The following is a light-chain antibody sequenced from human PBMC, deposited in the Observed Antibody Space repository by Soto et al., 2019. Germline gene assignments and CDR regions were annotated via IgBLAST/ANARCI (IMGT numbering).Light chain of an antibody. V-gene: IGKV3-20*01. CDR2: DTS. Sequence: EIVLTQSPGTLSLSPGERATLSCRASQSVSIRYLAWYQQKPGQAPRLLIYDTSSRATGIPDRFSGTGSETDFTLTISRLEPEDFAVYYCQQYGSSRTFGQGTKVEIK. J-gene: IGKJ1*01. CDR3: QQYGSSRT. CDR1: QSVSIRY.